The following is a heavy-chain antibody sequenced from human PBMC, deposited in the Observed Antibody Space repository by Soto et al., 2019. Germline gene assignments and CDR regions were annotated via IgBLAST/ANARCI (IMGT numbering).Heavy chain of an antibody. CDR1: GYTFTHHG. V-gene: IGHV1-69*13. D-gene: IGHD4-17*01. Sequence: ASVKVSCKASGYTFTHHGISWVRQAPGQGLEWMGGIISFCGTANYAQKFQGRVTITADESTSTAYMELSSLRSEDTAVYYCARDLTTVVTQGTLYGMDVWGQGTTVTVSS. J-gene: IGHJ6*02. CDR3: ARDLTTVVTQGTLYGMDV. CDR2: IISFCGTA.